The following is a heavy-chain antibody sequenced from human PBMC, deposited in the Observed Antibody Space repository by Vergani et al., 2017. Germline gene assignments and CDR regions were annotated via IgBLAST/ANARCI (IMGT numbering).Heavy chain of an antibody. Sequence: QVQLVQSGAEVKKPGASVKVSCKASGYTFTGYYMHWVRQAPGQGLEWMGWISAYNGNTNYAQQLQGRVTMTTDTSTSTAYMELRSLRTDDTAVYYCARVLGYCSSTSCSDYYYYGMDVWGQGSTVTVSS. J-gene: IGHJ6*02. CDR2: ISAYNGNT. D-gene: IGHD2-2*01. CDR3: ARVLGYCSSTSCSDYYYYGMDV. CDR1: GYTFTGYY. V-gene: IGHV1-18*04.